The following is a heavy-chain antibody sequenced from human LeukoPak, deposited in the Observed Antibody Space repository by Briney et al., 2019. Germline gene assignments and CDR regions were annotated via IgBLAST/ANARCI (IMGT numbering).Heavy chain of an antibody. CDR1: GFTFRSYG. J-gene: IGHJ5*02. CDR3: ANLNPVVGAP. Sequence: GGSLRLSCAASGFTFRSYGMHWVRQAPGKGLEWVAFIRYDGSNKYYADSVKGRFTISRDNSKNTLFLQMNSLRAEDTAIYYCANLNPVVGAPWGQGTLVTVSS. V-gene: IGHV3-30*02. CDR2: IRYDGSNK. D-gene: IGHD1-26*01.